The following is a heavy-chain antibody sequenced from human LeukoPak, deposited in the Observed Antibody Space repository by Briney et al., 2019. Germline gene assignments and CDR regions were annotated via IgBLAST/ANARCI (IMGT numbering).Heavy chain of an antibody. V-gene: IGHV3-11*04. Sequence: GGSLGLSCAASGFTVSSNYMSWVRQAPGKGLEWVSYISSIGTTIYYADSVKGRFTISRDNAKNSLYLQMNSLRAEDTAVYYCARGERGDYWGQGTLVTVSS. J-gene: IGHJ4*02. CDR2: ISSIGTTI. D-gene: IGHD1-26*01. CDR1: GFTVSSNY. CDR3: ARGERGDY.